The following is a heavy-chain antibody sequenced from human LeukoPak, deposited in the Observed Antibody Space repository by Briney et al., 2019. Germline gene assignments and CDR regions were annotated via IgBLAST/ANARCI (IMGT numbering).Heavy chain of an antibody. Sequence: GASVKVSCKASGYTFTSYGISWVRQAPGQGLEWMGWISAYNGNTAYAQKLQGRLTMTTDTSTSTAYMELRSLRSADTAVYYCAIHLGDYYDILTGYSPWSYGMDVWGQGTTVTVSS. V-gene: IGHV1-18*01. J-gene: IGHJ6*02. CDR1: GYTFTSYG. D-gene: IGHD3-9*01. CDR3: AIHLGDYYDILTGYSPWSYGMDV. CDR2: ISAYNGNT.